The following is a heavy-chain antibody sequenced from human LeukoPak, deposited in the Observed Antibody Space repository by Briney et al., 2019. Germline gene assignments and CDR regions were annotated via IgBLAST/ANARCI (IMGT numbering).Heavy chain of an antibody. V-gene: IGHV3-48*04. CDR2: ISSSSSTI. CDR1: GFTFSSYS. Sequence: GRSLRLSCAASGFTFSSYSMNWVRQAPGKGLEWVSYISSSSSTIYYADSVKGRFTISRDNAKNSLYLQMNSLRAEDTAVYYCARKGDGYYYGSGSPHGMDVWGQGTTVTVSS. D-gene: IGHD3-10*01. CDR3: ARKGDGYYYGSGSPHGMDV. J-gene: IGHJ6*02.